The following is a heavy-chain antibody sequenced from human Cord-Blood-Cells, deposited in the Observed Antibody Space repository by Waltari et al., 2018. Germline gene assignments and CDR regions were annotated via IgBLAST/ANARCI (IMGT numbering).Heavy chain of an antibody. CDR3: ARGVGATNYYYYYYMDV. CDR1: GGSFSGYY. Sequence: QVQLQQWGAGLLKPSETLSLTCAVYGGSFSGYYWSWIRQPPVKGLEWIGEINHSGSTNYNPSLKSRVTISVDTSKNQFSLKLSSVTAADTAVYYCARGVGATNYYYYYYMDVWGKGTTVTVSS. V-gene: IGHV4-34*01. D-gene: IGHD1-26*01. CDR2: INHSGST. J-gene: IGHJ6*03.